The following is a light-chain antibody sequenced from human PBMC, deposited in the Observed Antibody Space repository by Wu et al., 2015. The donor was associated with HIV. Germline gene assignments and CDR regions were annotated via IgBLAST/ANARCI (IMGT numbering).Light chain of an antibody. V-gene: IGKV1-8*01. J-gene: IGKJ4*01. CDR1: QGISSY. CDR3: QQYYSYPPL. Sequence: AIRMTQSPSSLSASTGDRVTITCRASQGISSYLAWYQQKPGKAPKLLIYAASTLQSGVPSRFSGSGSGTDFTLTISCLQSEDFATYYCQQYYSYPPLFGGRDQGGDQT. CDR2: AAS.